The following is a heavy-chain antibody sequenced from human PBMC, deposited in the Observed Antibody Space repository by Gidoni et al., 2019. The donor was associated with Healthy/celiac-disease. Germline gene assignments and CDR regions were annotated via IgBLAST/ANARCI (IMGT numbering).Heavy chain of an antibody. CDR2: IYWNDDK. D-gene: IGHD3-10*01. J-gene: IGHJ4*02. V-gene: IGHV2-5*01. CDR1: GFSLSTSGVG. CDR3: ARLLGVLPRGIFDY. Sequence: QITFKESVPTLVKPTQTLTLTCTFSGFSLSTSGVGVCWIRQPPGKALEWLALIYWNDDKRYSPSLKSRLTITKDTSKNQVVLTMTNMDPVDTATYYCARLLGVLPRGIFDYWGQGTLVTVSS.